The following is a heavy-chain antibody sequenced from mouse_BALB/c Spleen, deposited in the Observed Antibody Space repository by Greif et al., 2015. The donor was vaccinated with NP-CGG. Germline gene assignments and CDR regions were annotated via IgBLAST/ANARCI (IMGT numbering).Heavy chain of an antibody. CDR3: TRSDYYGPHFDY. D-gene: IGHD1-1*01. V-gene: IGHV1S81*02. CDR1: GYTFTSYY. Sequence: QVQLQQSGAELVKPGASVKLSCKASGYTFTSYYMYWVKQRPGQGLEWIGEINPSNGGTNFNEKIKSKATLTVDKSSSTAYMQLSSLTSEDSAVYYCTRSDYYGPHFDYWGQGTTLTVSS. CDR2: INPSNGGT. J-gene: IGHJ2*01.